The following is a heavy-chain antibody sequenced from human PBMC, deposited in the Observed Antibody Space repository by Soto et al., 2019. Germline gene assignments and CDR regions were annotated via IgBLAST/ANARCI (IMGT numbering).Heavy chain of an antibody. J-gene: IGHJ6*01. CDR2: INPNSGGT. Sequence: QVQLVQSGAELKKPGASVKVSCKASGYTFTGYYMHWVRQAPGQGLELMGWINPNSGGTNYAQKFLGRVTMTRHTSIPTAYMELSRLRPDDTAVYYCARDRSIATRFLYRSYSYYGMDVWGQGTTVTVSS. V-gene: IGHV1-2*02. D-gene: IGHD2-21*01. CDR3: ARDRSIATRFLYRSYSYYGMDV. CDR1: GYTFTGYY.